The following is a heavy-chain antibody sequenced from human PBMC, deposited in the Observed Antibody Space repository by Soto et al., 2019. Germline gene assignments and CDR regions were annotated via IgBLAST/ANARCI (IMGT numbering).Heavy chain of an antibody. Sequence: LRLSCAASGFTFSSYAMSWVRQAPGKGLEWVSAISGSGGSTYYADSVKGRFTISRDNSKNTLYLQMNSLRAEDTAVYYCAKEGWDSSGWSFRYYFDYWGQGTLVTVSS. CDR2: ISGSGGST. J-gene: IGHJ4*02. V-gene: IGHV3-23*01. CDR3: AKEGWDSSGWSFRYYFDY. D-gene: IGHD6-19*01. CDR1: GFTFSSYA.